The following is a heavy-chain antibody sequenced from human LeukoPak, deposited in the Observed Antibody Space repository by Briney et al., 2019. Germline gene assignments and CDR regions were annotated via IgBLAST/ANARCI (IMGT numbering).Heavy chain of an antibody. CDR1: GYTFTSYA. Sequence: ASVKVSCKASGYTFTSYAMNWVRQAPGQGLEWMGWINTNTGNPMYAQGFTGRFVFSLDTSVSTAYLQISSLKAEDTAVYYCARDTYTSSWYWYGLVVWGQGTTVTVSS. CDR2: INTNTGNP. CDR3: ARDTYTSSWYWYGLVV. D-gene: IGHD6-13*01. J-gene: IGHJ6*02. V-gene: IGHV7-4-1*02.